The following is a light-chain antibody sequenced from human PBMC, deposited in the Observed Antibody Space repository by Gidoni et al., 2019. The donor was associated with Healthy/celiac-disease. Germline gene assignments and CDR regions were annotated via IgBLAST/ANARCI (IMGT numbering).Light chain of an antibody. Sequence: EIVLTQSPGTLSLSPGERATLSCRASQSVSSSYLARYQQKPGQAPRLLIYGASSRATGIPDRFSGSGSGTDFTRTISRLDPEDFAVYYCQQYGSSPITFGPGTKVDIK. CDR2: GAS. CDR3: QQYGSSPIT. CDR1: QSVSSSY. J-gene: IGKJ3*01. V-gene: IGKV3-20*01.